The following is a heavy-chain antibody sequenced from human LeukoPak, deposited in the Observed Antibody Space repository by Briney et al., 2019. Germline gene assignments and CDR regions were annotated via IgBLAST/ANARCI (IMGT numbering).Heavy chain of an antibody. J-gene: IGHJ4*02. Sequence: AGGSLRLSYAASGFIFDDHGMSWVRQAPGKGLEWVAVISYDGSNKYYADSVKGRFTISRDNSKNTLYLQMNSLRAEDTAVYYCARDYDSSGYSWYFDYWGQGTLVTVSS. CDR1: GFIFDDHG. V-gene: IGHV3-30*03. D-gene: IGHD3-22*01. CDR3: ARDYDSSGYSWYFDY. CDR2: ISYDGSNK.